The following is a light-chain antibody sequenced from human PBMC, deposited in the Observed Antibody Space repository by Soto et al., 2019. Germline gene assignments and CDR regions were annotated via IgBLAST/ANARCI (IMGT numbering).Light chain of an antibody. J-gene: IGKJ1*01. CDR2: KAS. V-gene: IGKV1-5*03. CDR1: QSISVW. CDR3: QQYNSYSPT. Sequence: DLQLPHSPSTLSASVGDRDNITCRASQSISVWLAWYQQKAGKAPNLLIYKASRLESGVPSRFSGSGSETEFTLTISGLQPGDSATYYCQQYNSYSPTFGQGTKVDI.